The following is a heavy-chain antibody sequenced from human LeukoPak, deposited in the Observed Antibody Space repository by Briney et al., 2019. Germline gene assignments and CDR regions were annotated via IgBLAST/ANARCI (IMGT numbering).Heavy chain of an antibody. CDR3: ATEGPVAGIYGFDY. Sequence: ASVKVSCKASGYTFTSYYMYWVRQAPGQGLEWMGIINPSGGSTSYAQKFQGRVTMTEDTSTDTAYMELSSLRSEDTAVYYCATEGPVAGIYGFDYWGQGTLVTVSS. J-gene: IGHJ4*02. CDR2: INPSGGST. CDR1: GYTFTSYY. D-gene: IGHD6-19*01. V-gene: IGHV1-46*01.